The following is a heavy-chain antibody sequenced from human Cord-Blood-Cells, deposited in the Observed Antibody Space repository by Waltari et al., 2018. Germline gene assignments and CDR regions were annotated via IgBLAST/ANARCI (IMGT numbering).Heavy chain of an antibody. V-gene: IGHV3-30*18. Sequence: QVQLVESGGGVVQPGRSLRLSCAASGFTFSSYGMHWVRQAPGKGLEWVAVISYYGSNKYYADSVKGRFTISRDNSKNTLYLQMNSLRAEDTAVYYCAKDRTGDGWFDPWGQGTLVTVSS. J-gene: IGHJ5*02. CDR3: AKDRTGDGWFDP. D-gene: IGHD7-27*01. CDR1: GFTFSSYG. CDR2: ISYYGSNK.